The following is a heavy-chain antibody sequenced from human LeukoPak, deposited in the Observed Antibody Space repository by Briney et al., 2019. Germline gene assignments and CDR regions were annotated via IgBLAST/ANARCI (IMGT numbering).Heavy chain of an antibody. CDR3: ARLTGGIAVAGFGY. J-gene: IGHJ4*02. Sequence: SETLSLTCTVSGGSISSSSYYWGWIRQPPGKGLEWIGSIYYSGSTYYNPSLKSRVTISVDTSKNQFSLKLSSVTAADTAVYYCARLTGGIAVAGFGYWGQGTLVTVSS. V-gene: IGHV4-39*01. D-gene: IGHD6-19*01. CDR2: IYYSGST. CDR1: GGSISSSSYY.